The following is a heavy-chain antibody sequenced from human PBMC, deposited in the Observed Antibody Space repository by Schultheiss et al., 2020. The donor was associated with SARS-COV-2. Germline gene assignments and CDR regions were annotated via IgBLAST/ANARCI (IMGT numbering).Heavy chain of an antibody. D-gene: IGHD3-16*02. CDR3: AKDRRGALRLGELSS. CDR1: GFKFSDYG. Sequence: GGSLRLSCAASGFKFSDYGTHWVRQAPGKGLEWVAFIRYDGSNKYYADSVKGRFTISRDNSKNTLYLQMNSLSAEDTAVYYCAKDRRGALRLGELSSWGQGTRVTVSS. J-gene: IGHJ5*02. V-gene: IGHV3-30*02. CDR2: IRYDGSNK.